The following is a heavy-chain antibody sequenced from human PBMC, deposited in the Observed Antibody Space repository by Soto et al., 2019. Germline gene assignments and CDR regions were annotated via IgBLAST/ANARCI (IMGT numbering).Heavy chain of an antibody. D-gene: IGHD4-17*01. CDR3: ARTLYGDNVDY. Sequence: QVQLVQSGAEVKKPGASVKVSCKASGYTFTSYDINWVRQATGQGLEWMGWMNPNSGNTGYAQKFQGRXTXTXXTSISTAYMELSSLRSEDTAVYYGARTLYGDNVDYWGQGTLVTVSS. V-gene: IGHV1-8*01. CDR2: MNPNSGNT. CDR1: GYTFTSYD. J-gene: IGHJ4*02.